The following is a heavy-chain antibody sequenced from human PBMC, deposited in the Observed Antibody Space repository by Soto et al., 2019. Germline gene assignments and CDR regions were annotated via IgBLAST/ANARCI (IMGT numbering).Heavy chain of an antibody. CDR3: ARGSTMVRGVPTSWYYYYYMDV. D-gene: IGHD3-10*01. Sequence: GGSLRLSCAASGFTVSSNYMSWVRQAPGKGLEWVSVIYSGGRTYYADSGKGRFTTSRHNSKNTLYLQMNSLRAEDTAVYYCARGSTMVRGVPTSWYYYYYMDVWGKGTTVTVSS. CDR1: GFTVSSNY. V-gene: IGHV3-53*04. CDR2: IYSGGRT. J-gene: IGHJ6*03.